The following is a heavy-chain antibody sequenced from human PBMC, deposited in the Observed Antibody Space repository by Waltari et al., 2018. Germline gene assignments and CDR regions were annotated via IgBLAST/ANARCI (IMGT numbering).Heavy chain of an antibody. V-gene: IGHV3-74*01. D-gene: IGHD6-19*01. CDR3: ARVATKTYSSPVPGRPYYYGMDV. CDR2: INSDGSST. CDR1: GFTFSRYW. Sequence: EEQLVESGGGLAQPGESLRLSCAASGFTFSRYWMDWVRQAPGKGLVWVSRINSDGSSTTYADSVKGRFTISRDNAKNTLYVQMNRLRAEDTAVYYCARVATKTYSSPVPGRPYYYGMDVWG. J-gene: IGHJ6*02.